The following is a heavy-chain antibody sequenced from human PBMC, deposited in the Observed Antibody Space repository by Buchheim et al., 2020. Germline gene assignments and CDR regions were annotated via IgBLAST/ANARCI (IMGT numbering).Heavy chain of an antibody. Sequence: EVQLVESGAGLVQPGGSLRLSCAASGFTFSTYDMSWVRQAPGKGLERVSYISSSSTTIYYADSVKGRFTISRDNAKNSLYLQMNSLRAEDTAVYYCARNRYYGMDVWGQGTT. CDR2: ISSSSTTI. CDR3: ARNRYYGMDV. CDR1: GFTFSTYD. J-gene: IGHJ6*02. V-gene: IGHV3-48*01. D-gene: IGHD1-14*01.